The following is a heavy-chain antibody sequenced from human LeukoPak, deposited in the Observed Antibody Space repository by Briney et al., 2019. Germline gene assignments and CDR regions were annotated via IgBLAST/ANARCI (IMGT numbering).Heavy chain of an antibody. CDR2: IWSHGNTK. J-gene: IGHJ4*02. V-gene: IGHV3-33*08. CDR1: GFTFSGYW. D-gene: IGHD3-10*01. Sequence: PGGSLRLSCAASGFTFSGYWMSWVRQAPGKGLEWVAVIWSHGNTKKYADSVTGRFTISRDNSKNTLYLEMNSLRAEDTAVYYCARCGSYYTFDYWGQGTLVTVSS. CDR3: ARCGSYYTFDY.